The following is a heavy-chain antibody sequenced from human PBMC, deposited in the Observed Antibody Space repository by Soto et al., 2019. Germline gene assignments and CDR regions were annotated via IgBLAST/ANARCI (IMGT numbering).Heavy chain of an antibody. CDR1: GFTFSSYA. Sequence: QVQLVESGGGVVQPGRSLRLSCAASGFTFSSYATHWVRQAPGKGLEWVAFISYDGSNKCYADSVKGRFTISRDNSKNPLYLQMNSLRAEDTAVYYCEREGGTTGTTGSYFDIWGQGTMVTVSS. V-gene: IGHV3-30-3*01. CDR3: EREGGTTGTTGSYFDI. J-gene: IGHJ3*02. CDR2: ISYDGSNK. D-gene: IGHD1-1*01.